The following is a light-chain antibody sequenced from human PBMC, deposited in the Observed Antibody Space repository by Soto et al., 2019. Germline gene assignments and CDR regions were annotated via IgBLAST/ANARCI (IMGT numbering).Light chain of an antibody. J-gene: IGKJ1*01. CDR1: QSVSSSY. Sequence: EIVLTQYPGTLSVSPGDRATLSCRASQSVSSSYLAWYQQKPGQAPRPLMYGSSRRATGIPDRFSGSGSGTDFTLTVNRLEPEDFAVYYCQQYGSSPRTFCQGSKVDIK. CDR3: QQYGSSPRT. CDR2: GSS. V-gene: IGKV3-20*01.